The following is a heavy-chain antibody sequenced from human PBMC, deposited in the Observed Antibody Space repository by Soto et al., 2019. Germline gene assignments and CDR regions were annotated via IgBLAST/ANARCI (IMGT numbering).Heavy chain of an antibody. V-gene: IGHV4-34*01. CDR3: AARYGDYGGWFDP. CDR2: INHSGST. J-gene: IGHJ5*02. Sequence: QVQLQQWGAGLLKPSETLSLTCAVYGGSFSGYYWSWIRQPPGKGLEWIGEINHSGSTNYNPALKSRVTRSVDRAKDRFSLKLGSVTAADTAVYYCAARYGDYGGWFDPWGQGTLVTVSS. D-gene: IGHD4-17*01. CDR1: GGSFSGYY.